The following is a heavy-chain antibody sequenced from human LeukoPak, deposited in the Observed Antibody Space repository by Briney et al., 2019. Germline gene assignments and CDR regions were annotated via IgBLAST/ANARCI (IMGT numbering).Heavy chain of an antibody. CDR1: GFTFSTYD. CDR2: IDTAGGT. J-gene: IGHJ2*01. D-gene: IGHD3-22*01. Sequence: SLRLSCAASGFTFSTYDMHWVRQAAGKGLEWVSDIDTAGGTYYPGSVKGRFTISRENTKNSLYLQMNSLRAGDTAVYYCIRESNYYDSSTSPGYFDLWGRGTLVTVSS. V-gene: IGHV3-13*04. CDR3: IRESNYYDSSTSPGYFDL.